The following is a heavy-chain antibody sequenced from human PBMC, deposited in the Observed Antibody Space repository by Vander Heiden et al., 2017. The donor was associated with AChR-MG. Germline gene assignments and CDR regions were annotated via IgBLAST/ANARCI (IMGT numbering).Heavy chain of an antibody. V-gene: IGHV3-15*01. CDR2: IKSKTDGGTT. CDR1: GFTFSNAG. CDR3: TTDNLYPTQTDAFDI. D-gene: IGHD2-8*01. J-gene: IGHJ3*02. Sequence: EVQLVESGGGLVKPGGSLRLSCAASGFTFSNAGMSWVRQAPGKGLEWVGRIKSKTDGGTTDYAAPVKGRFTISRDDSKNTLYLQMNSLKTEDTAVYYCTTDNLYPTQTDAFDIWGQGTMVTVSS.